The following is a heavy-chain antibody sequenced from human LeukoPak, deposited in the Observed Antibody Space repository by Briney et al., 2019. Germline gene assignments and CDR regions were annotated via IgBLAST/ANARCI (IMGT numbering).Heavy chain of an antibody. D-gene: IGHD3-16*01. CDR3: ARHSFRGIFWAQVFDP. CDR2: IHYGGTT. V-gene: IGHV4-39*01. Sequence: PSETLSLTCIVSGGSVSSTNNFWDWIRQPPGKGLEWIGSIHYGGTTYFNPSLKSRVTMSVDSSKNEFSLKLTSVSAADTAVYYCARHSFRGIFWAQVFDPWGQGTLVIVSS. J-gene: IGHJ5*02. CDR1: GGSVSSTNNF.